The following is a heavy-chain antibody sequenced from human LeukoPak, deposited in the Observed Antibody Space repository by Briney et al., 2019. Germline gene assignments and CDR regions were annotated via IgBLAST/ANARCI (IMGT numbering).Heavy chain of an antibody. D-gene: IGHD3/OR15-3a*01. CDR2: ISYDGSNK. CDR1: GFTFSSYA. J-gene: IGHJ4*02. CDR3: AKDSGTYYFDY. V-gene: IGHV3-30-3*01. Sequence: GGSLRLSCAASGFTFSSYAMHWVRQAPGKGLEWVAVISYDGSNKYYADSVRGRFTISRDNSKNTLYLQMNSLRAEDTAVYYCAKDSGTYYFDYWGQGTLVTVSS.